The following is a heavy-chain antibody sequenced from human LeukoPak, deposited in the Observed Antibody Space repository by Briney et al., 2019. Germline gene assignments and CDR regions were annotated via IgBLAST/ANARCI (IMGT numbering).Heavy chain of an antibody. J-gene: IGHJ6*02. CDR2: ISYDGSNK. D-gene: IGHD2-2*01. CDR1: GFTFSSYA. Sequence: GGSLRLSCAASGFTFSSYAIHWVRQAPGKGLEWVAVISYDGSNKYYADSVKGRFTLSRENAKNSLFLQINSLRGEDTAVYYCGRGPAQYYYGMDVWGQGTTVTVSS. V-gene: IGHV3-30*14. CDR3: GRGPAQYYYGMDV.